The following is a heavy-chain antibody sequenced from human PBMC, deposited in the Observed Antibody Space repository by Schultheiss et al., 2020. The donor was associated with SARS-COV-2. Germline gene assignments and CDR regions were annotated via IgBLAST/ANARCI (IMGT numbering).Heavy chain of an antibody. CDR2: IYYSGST. Sequence: SETLSLTCAVSGGSISSSNWWSWVRQHPGKGLEWIGYIYYSGSTYYNPSLKSRVTMSVDTSKNQFSLKLSSVTAADTAVYYCARDLSEYYDFWSGYPYYYYMDVWGKGTTVTVSS. CDR1: GGSISSSNW. CDR3: ARDLSEYYDFWSGYPYYYYMDV. J-gene: IGHJ6*03. D-gene: IGHD3-3*01. V-gene: IGHV4-4*02.